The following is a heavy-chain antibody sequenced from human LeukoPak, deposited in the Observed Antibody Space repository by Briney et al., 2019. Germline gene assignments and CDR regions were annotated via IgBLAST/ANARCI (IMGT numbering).Heavy chain of an antibody. D-gene: IGHD2-15*01. CDR2: VWYDGSNK. CDR3: PKDALTPRLYQQDSTVTRYDYHMDV. CDR1: GSSFSNYG. J-gene: IGHJ6*03. Sequence: GRSLRLSCAASGSSFSNYGMHWVRQAPGKGLEWVAGVWYDGSNKQYADSVKGRFTISRDNSRNTLYLQMNSLRVEDTSTYYCPKDALTPRLYQQDSTVTRYDYHMDVWGKGTTVTVSS. V-gene: IGHV3-33*06.